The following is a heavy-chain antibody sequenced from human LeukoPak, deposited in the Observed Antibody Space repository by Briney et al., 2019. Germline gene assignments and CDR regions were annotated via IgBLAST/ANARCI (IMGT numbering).Heavy chain of an antibody. Sequence: PWGSLRLSCEASGFTFSGSDMNWVRQAPGKGLEWVSYISGGGTVIFYGDSVKGRFTISRDNAKSSLYLQMNSLRAEDTAVYYCGRDHISGYYGTDVWGQGTTVTVSS. CDR2: ISGGGTVI. D-gene: IGHD3-9*01. J-gene: IGHJ6*02. CDR1: GFTFSGSD. V-gene: IGHV3-48*03. CDR3: GRDHISGYYGTDV.